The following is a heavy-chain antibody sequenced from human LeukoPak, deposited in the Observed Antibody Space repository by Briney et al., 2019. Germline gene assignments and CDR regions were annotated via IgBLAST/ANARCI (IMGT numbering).Heavy chain of an antibody. CDR2: ISGSGGST. CDR3: AKDTGGPLVVISPCDY. CDR1: GFTFSSYA. D-gene: IGHD3-22*01. J-gene: IGHJ4*02. Sequence: PGGSLRLSCAASGFTFSSYAMSWVRQAPGKGLEWVSAISGSGGSTYCADSVKGRFTISRDNSKNTLYLQMNSLRAEDTAVYYCAKDTGGPLVVISPCDYWGQGTLVTVSS. V-gene: IGHV3-23*01.